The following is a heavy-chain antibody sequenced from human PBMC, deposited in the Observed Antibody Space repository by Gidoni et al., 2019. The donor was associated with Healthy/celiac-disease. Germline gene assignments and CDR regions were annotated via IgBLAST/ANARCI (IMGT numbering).Heavy chain of an antibody. CDR1: GFTFSSYA. CDR3: AKGIGYYGSGSYKMVYYYYGMDV. J-gene: IGHJ6*02. Sequence: EVQLLESGGGLVQPGGSLRLSCAASGFTFSSYAMSWVRQAPGKGLAWVSAISGSGGSTYYADSVKGRFTISRDNSKNTLYLQMNSLRAEDTAVYYCAKGIGYYGSGSYKMVYYYYGMDVWGQGTTVTVSS. D-gene: IGHD3-10*01. CDR2: ISGSGGST. V-gene: IGHV3-23*01.